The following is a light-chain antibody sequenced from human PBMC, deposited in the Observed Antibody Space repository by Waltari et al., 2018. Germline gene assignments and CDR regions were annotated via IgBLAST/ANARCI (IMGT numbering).Light chain of an antibody. Sequence: DIVMTTSPDSLAVYLGERATINCKSSQSLLYSSNNRKYLAWYQQKPGQPPKLLIHWASTRDSGVPDRFSGSGSGTDFTLTISSLQAEDVAIYYCQQYYSAPYTFGRGTKLEIK. V-gene: IGKV4-1*01. CDR1: QSLLYSSNNRKY. CDR2: WAS. J-gene: IGKJ2*01. CDR3: QQYYSAPYT.